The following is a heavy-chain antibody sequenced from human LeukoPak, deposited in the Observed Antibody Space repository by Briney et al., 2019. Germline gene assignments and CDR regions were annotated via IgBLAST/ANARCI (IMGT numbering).Heavy chain of an antibody. CDR1: GFTFSSYA. V-gene: IGHV3-23*01. Sequence: SGGSLRLSCAASGFTFSSYAMSWVRQAPGKGLEWVSAISGSGGSTYYADSVKGRFTISRDNSKNTLYLQMNSLRAEDTAVYYCAKQRGLPLPAATHYFDYWGQGTLVTVSS. CDR2: ISGSGGST. D-gene: IGHD2-2*01. CDR3: AKQRGLPLPAATHYFDY. J-gene: IGHJ4*02.